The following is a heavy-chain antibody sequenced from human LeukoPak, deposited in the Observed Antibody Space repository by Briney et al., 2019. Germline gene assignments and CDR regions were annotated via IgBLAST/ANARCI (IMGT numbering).Heavy chain of an antibody. CDR1: GFTFSSYW. CDR3: ASVTTITTGVHHFDY. J-gene: IGHJ4*02. V-gene: IGHV3-7*02. CDR2: INQDGSEK. Sequence: GGSLRLSCAASGFTFSSYWMSWVRQAPGKGLEWVANINQDGSEKYFVDSLKGRFTISRDNAKNSLYLQMNSLRVEDTAVYYCASVTTITTGVHHFDYWGQGTLVTVSS. D-gene: IGHD4-11*01.